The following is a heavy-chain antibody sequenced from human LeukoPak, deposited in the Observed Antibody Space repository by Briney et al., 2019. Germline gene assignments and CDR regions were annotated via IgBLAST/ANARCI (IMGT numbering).Heavy chain of an antibody. V-gene: IGHV1-2*02. J-gene: IGHJ3*02. Sequence: GASVKVSCKASGYTFTGCYMHWVRQAPGQGLEWMGWINPNSGGTNYAQKFQGRVTMTRDTSISTAYMELSRLRSDDTAVYYCARHFPDNEAFDIWGQGTMVTVSS. CDR2: INPNSGGT. CDR1: GYTFTGCY. CDR3: ARHFPDNEAFDI. D-gene: IGHD3-3*02.